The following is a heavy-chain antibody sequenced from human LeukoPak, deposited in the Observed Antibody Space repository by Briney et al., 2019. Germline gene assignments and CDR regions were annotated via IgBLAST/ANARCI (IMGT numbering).Heavy chain of an antibody. CDR3: ATLDTAMVTNFGY. Sequence: GGSLRLSCAASGLTFRRDWMSWVRQAPGKGLEWVAMIKQDGSDKYYVDSVKGRFTISSDNTKNSLNLQMNSLRAEDTAVYYCATLDTAMVTNFGYWGQGTLFSVSS. V-gene: IGHV3-7*01. CDR2: IKQDGSDK. J-gene: IGHJ4*02. D-gene: IGHD5-18*01. CDR1: GLTFRRDW.